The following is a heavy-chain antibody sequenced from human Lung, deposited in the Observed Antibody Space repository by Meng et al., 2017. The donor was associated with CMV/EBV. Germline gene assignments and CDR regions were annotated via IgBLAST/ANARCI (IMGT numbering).Heavy chain of an antibody. D-gene: IGHD2-15*01. Sequence: ASVXVSXKTSGYYFTGYYMLWVRQDPGQGLEWMGWINPNSGDTNYAQKFQGRVTMTGDTSITTAYMELSRLRSDDMAVEYCARVKRYCTGGSCSYTGYYGRDGWXQGTXVTVSS. CDR2: INPNSGDT. CDR3: ARVKRYCTGGSCSYTGYYGRDG. V-gene: IGHV1-2*02. J-gene: IGHJ6*02. CDR1: GYYFTGYY.